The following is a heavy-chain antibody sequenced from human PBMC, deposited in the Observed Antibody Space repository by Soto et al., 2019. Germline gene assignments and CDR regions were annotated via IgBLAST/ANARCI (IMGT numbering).Heavy chain of an antibody. CDR3: ASGSNGVLYYYYYYMDV. D-gene: IGHD3-3*01. J-gene: IGHJ6*03. Sequence: SSVKFSCKASGYTFTSYGISWVRQAPGQGLEWMGRIIPILGIANYAQKFQGRVTITADKSTSTAYMELSSLRSEDTAVYYRASGSNGVLYYYYYYMDVWGKGTTVTVSS. V-gene: IGHV1-69*04. CDR2: IIPILGIA. CDR1: GYTFTSYG.